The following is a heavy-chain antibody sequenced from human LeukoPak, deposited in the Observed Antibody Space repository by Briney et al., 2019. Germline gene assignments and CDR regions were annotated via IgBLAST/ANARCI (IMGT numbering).Heavy chain of an antibody. CDR2: IYPGGDM. D-gene: IGHD3-22*01. CDR1: EVTVTSNY. CDR3: VRGPRYYDDSGFHYGVFDI. Sequence: TGGSLRLSCAASEVTVTSNYMSWVRQAPGKGLQWVSVIYPGGDMYYADSVKGRFIISRDNSKNTLSLQMNSLTADDTAVYYCVRGPRYYDDSGFHYGVFDIWGQGTVVTVSS. V-gene: IGHV3-53*01. J-gene: IGHJ3*02.